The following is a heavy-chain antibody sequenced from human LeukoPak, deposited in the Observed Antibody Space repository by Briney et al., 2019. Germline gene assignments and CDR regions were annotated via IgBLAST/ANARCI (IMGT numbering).Heavy chain of an antibody. CDR1: GYTFTSYG. CDR2: ISAYNGNT. J-gene: IGHJ4*02. D-gene: IGHD3-22*01. CDR3: ARGPYYYDSSGYYNRRARLDY. V-gene: IGHV1-18*01. Sequence: ASVKVSCKASGYTFTSYGISWVRQAPGQGLEWMGWISAYNGNTNYAQKLQGRVTMTTDTSTSTAYMELRSLRSDDTAVYYCARGPYYYDSSGYYNRRARLDYWGQGTLVTVSS.